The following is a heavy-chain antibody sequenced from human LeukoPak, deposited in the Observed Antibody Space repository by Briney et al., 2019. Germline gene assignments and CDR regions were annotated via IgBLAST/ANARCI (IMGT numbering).Heavy chain of an antibody. CDR3: VSQYSSSSGADY. Sequence: SETLSLTCTVSGGSISSSSFYWGWIRQPPGKGLECIGSIYYSGRTYYHPSLKSRVTISVDTSKNQFSLKLSSVTAADTAVYYCVSQYSSSSGADYWGQGTLVTVSS. D-gene: IGHD6-6*01. CDR2: IYYSGRT. CDR1: GGSISSSSFY. J-gene: IGHJ4*02. V-gene: IGHV4-39*07.